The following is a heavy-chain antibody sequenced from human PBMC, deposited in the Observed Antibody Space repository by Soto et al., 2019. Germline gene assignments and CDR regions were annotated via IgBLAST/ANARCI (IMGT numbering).Heavy chain of an antibody. V-gene: IGHV1-46*03. CDR3: ARGPVLRYFDWLLPYFDY. J-gene: IGHJ4*02. CDR1: GYTFTSYY. CDR2: INPSGGST. D-gene: IGHD3-9*01. Sequence: ASVKVSCKASGYTFTSYYMHWVRQAPGQGLEWMGIINPSGGSTSYAQKFQGRVTMTRDTSTSTVYMELSSLRSEDTAVYYCARGPVLRYFDWLLPYFDYWGQGTLVTVSS.